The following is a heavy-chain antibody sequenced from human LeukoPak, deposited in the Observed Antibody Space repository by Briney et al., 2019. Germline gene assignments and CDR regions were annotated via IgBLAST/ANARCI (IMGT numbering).Heavy chain of an antibody. J-gene: IGHJ4*02. Sequence: GGSLRLSCAASGFTFSSYSMNWVRQAPGKGLEWVSSISSSSSYIYYADSVKGRFTISRDNSKNTLYLQMNSLRAEDTAVYYCARDVSDYGDFWGQGTLVTVSS. D-gene: IGHD5/OR15-5a*01. CDR3: ARDVSDYGDF. V-gene: IGHV3-21*04. CDR2: ISSSSSYI. CDR1: GFTFSSYS.